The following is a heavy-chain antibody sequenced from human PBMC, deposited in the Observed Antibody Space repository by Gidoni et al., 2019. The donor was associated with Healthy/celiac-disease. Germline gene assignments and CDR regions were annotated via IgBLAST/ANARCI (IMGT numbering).Heavy chain of an antibody. V-gene: IGHV3-21*01. J-gene: IGHJ6*02. CDR1: GFTFSSYS. D-gene: IGHD4-4*01. CDR3: ARARQYGYYYGMDV. Sequence: EVQLVESGGGLVKPGGSLRLSCAASGFTFSSYSMNWVRQAPGKGLEWVSSISSSSSYIYYADSVKGRFTISRDNAKNSLYLQMNSLRAEDTAVYYCARARQYGYYYGMDVWGQGTTVTVSS. CDR2: ISSSSSYI.